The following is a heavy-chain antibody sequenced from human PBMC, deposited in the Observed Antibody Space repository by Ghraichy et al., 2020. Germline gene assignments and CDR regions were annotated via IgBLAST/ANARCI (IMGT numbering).Heavy chain of an antibody. CDR1: GGSISSANHF. D-gene: IGHD2-21*02. Sequence: SETLSLTCTVSGGSISSANHFWGWVRQPPGKDLEWIGFVYYDGTSYYNPSLRSRSTISIDTSKNQFSLRLYSVTSADTARYFCAREVNVVTDSDAFDIWGRGTLVTVSS. J-gene: IGHJ3*02. CDR3: AREVNVVTDSDAFDI. CDR2: VYYDGTS. V-gene: IGHV4-30-4*01.